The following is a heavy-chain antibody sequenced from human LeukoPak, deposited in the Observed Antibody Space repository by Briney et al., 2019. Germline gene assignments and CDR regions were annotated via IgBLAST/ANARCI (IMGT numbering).Heavy chain of an antibody. V-gene: IGHV1-8*01. D-gene: IGHD3-3*01. CDR1: GYTFTSYD. Sequence: ASVKVSCKASGYTFTSYDINWVRQATGQGLEWMGWMNPNSGNTGYAQKFQGRVTMTRNTSISTAYMELRSLRSEDTAVYYCARMRITIFGVVIISDAFDIWGQGTMVTVSS. CDR3: ARMRITIFGVVIISDAFDI. J-gene: IGHJ3*02. CDR2: MNPNSGNT.